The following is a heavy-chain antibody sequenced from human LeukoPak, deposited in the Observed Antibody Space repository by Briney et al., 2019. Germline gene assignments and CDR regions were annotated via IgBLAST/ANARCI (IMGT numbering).Heavy chain of an antibody. D-gene: IGHD3-22*01. CDR3: AKDTPFVQCYDSPYYFDY. V-gene: IGHV3-23*01. J-gene: IGHJ4*02. CDR2: ISGSGGST. Sequence: GGSLRLSCAASGFTFSSYAMSWVRQAPGKGLEWVSAISGSGGSTYYADSVKGRFTISRDNSKNTLYLQMNSLRAEDTAVYYCAKDTPFVQCYDSPYYFDYWGQGTLVTVSS. CDR1: GFTFSSYA.